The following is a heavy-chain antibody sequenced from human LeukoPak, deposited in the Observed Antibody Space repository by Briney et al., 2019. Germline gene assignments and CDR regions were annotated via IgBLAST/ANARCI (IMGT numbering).Heavy chain of an antibody. CDR1: GGTFSSYA. Sequence: SVKVSCKASGGTFSSYAISWVRQAPGQGLEWMGGIIPIFGTANYAQKFQGRVTITTDESTSTAYMELSSLRSEDTAVYYCARTDILTGYPKREFDYWGQGTLVTVSS. V-gene: IGHV1-69*05. D-gene: IGHD3-9*01. J-gene: IGHJ4*02. CDR3: ARTDILTGYPKREFDY. CDR2: IIPIFGTA.